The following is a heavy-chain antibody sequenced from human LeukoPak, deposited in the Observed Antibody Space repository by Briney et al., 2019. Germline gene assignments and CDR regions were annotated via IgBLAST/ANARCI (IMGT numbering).Heavy chain of an antibody. V-gene: IGHV1-2*02. Sequence: ASVKVSCKASGYTFTGYYMHWVRQAPGQGLEWMGWINPNSGGTNYAQKFQGRVTMTRDTSISTACMELSRLRSDDTAVYYCARDSIAAAGESFDYWGQGTLVTVSS. CDR3: ARDSIAAAGESFDY. J-gene: IGHJ4*02. CDR2: INPNSGGT. D-gene: IGHD6-13*01. CDR1: GYTFTGYY.